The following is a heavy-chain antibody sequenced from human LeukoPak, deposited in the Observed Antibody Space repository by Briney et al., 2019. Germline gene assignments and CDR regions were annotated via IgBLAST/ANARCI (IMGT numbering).Heavy chain of an antibody. CDR1: GYTFTDYY. V-gene: IGHV1-2*02. J-gene: IGHJ4*02. CDR2: VNPNSGDT. CDR3: ALLFSSTWYRFDS. D-gene: IGHD6-13*01. Sequence: ASVKVSGKASGYTFTDYYMHWVRQAPGQGLEWMGWVNPNSGDTNYVHKFQGRVTMTGDTSISTAYIDLSRVRSDDTAVYYCALLFSSTWYRFDSWGQGTLVTVSS.